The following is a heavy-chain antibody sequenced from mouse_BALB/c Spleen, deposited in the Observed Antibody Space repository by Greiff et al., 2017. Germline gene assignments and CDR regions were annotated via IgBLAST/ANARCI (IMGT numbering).Heavy chain of an antibody. CDR1: GFNIKDTY. CDR3: ASPYGSSHYFDY. V-gene: IGHV14-3*02. J-gene: IGHJ2*01. CDR2: IDPANGNT. Sequence: EVQLQESGAELVKPGASVKLSCTASGFNIKDTYMHWVKQRPEQGLEWIGRIDPANGNTKYDPKFQGKATITADTSSNTAYLQLSSLTSEDTAVYYCASPYGSSHYFDYWGQGTTLTVSS. D-gene: IGHD1-1*01.